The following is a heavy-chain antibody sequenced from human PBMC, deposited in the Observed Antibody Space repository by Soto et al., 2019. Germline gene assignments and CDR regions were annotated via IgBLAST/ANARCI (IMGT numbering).Heavy chain of an antibody. CDR1: GYNFTNYY. CDR2: INPSARSA. J-gene: IGHJ4*02. Sequence: ASVKVSCKASGYNFTNYYLHWVRQAPGQGLEWVGMINPSARSASYAQKLRGRLTMDRDTSTTTVYMELSRLTSEDTAVYYCARDNSAANGVLDHWGLGTLVTVSS. D-gene: IGHD1-1*01. CDR3: ARDNSAANGVLDH. V-gene: IGHV1-46*04.